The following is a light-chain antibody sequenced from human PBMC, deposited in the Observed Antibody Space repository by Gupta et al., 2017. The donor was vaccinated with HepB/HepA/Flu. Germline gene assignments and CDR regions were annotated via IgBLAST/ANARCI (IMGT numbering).Light chain of an antibody. V-gene: IGLV1-40*01. CDR3: QSYDSSLNAYV. Sequence: QSVLTQPPSVSGARGQRVIFPCPGSSSNIWAGSDVHWYQQFPGTAPKLLIFGNSNRPSGVPDRFSGSKSGTSASLAITGLQAEDEADYYCQSYDSSLNAYVFGTGTKVTVL. J-gene: IGLJ1*01. CDR2: GNS. CDR1: SSNIWAGSD.